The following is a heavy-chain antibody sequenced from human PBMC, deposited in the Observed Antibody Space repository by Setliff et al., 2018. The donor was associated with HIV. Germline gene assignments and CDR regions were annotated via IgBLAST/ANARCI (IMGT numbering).Heavy chain of an antibody. V-gene: IGHV1-46*01. J-gene: IGHJ4*02. Sequence: GASVKVSCKASGYTFTGYYMHWVRQAPGQGLEWMGIINPSGDATTYAQKFQGRVTITRDTSASTASMELSSLRSEDTAVYYCARSIQKALDYWGQGTLVTVSS. CDR3: ARSIQKALDY. CDR1: GYTFTGYY. D-gene: IGHD6-6*01. CDR2: INPSGDAT.